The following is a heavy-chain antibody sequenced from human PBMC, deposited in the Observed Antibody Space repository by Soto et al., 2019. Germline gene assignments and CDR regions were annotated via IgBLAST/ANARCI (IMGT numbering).Heavy chain of an antibody. CDR3: ARDLPSEI. J-gene: IGHJ3*02. Sequence: QVQLQESGPGLVKPSETLSLTCTVSGGSISSGYWSWIRQPPGKGLEWIAYIYNSGSTNYNPSLKSRLTISVDTSKNQFSLRLSSVTAADTAVYYCARDLPSEIWGQGTMVTVSS. V-gene: IGHV4-59*01. CDR2: IYNSGST. CDR1: GGSISSGY.